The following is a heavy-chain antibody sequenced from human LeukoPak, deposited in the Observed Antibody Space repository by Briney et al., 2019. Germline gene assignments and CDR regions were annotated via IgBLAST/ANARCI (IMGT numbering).Heavy chain of an antibody. CDR3: ARDSAQHYDFWSGYLFDY. D-gene: IGHD3-3*01. V-gene: IGHV3-48*01. J-gene: IGHJ4*02. CDR1: GFTFSSYS. Sequence: GGSLRLSCAASGFTFSSYSMNWVRQAPGKGREWVSYISSSSRTIYYADSVKGRFTIARDNAKNSLYLQMNSLRAEDTAVYYCARDSAQHYDFWSGYLFDYWGQGTLVTVSS. CDR2: ISSSSRTI.